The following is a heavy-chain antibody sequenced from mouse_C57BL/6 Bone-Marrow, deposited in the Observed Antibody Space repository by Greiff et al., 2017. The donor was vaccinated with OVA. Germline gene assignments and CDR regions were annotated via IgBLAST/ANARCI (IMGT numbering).Heavy chain of an antibody. CDR1: GYSITSDY. J-gene: IGHJ1*03. CDR3: ARWHDYDGDYWYFDV. Sequence: DVKLQESGPGLAKPSQTLSLTCSVTGYSITSDYWNWIRKFPGNKLEYMGYISYSGSTYYNPSLKSRISITRDTSKNQYYLQLNSVTTEDTATYYCARWHDYDGDYWYFDVWGTGTTVTVSS. CDR2: ISYSGST. D-gene: IGHD2-4*01. V-gene: IGHV3-8*01.